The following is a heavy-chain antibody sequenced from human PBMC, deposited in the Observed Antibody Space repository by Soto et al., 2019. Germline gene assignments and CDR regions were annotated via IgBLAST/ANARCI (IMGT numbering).Heavy chain of an antibody. Sequence: GESLKISCKGSGYRFASYWIAWVRQVPGRGLEWMGIIYPGDSDTKYSPSFQGLVTMSVDKSTSTAYLQWNSLKAADTAVYYCPRQGSSGYYYYGMDVWGQGTTVTVSS. CDR1: GYRFASYW. D-gene: IGHD3-10*01. V-gene: IGHV5-51*01. CDR2: IYPGDSDT. CDR3: PRQGSSGYYYYGMDV. J-gene: IGHJ6*02.